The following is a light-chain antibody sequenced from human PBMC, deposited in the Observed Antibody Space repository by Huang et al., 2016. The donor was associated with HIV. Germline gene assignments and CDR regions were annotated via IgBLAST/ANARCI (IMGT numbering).Light chain of an antibody. CDR2: ETS. CDR1: QNVRNN. CDR3: QQYDKWPPGLT. Sequence: EIMMKQSPATLSVSPGVSATLSCRASQNVRNNLAWYQQKTGQAPRLLIYETSTRASGIPARFSGRGSATDFTLTISGLQSEDFAIYYCQQYDKWPPGLTFGGGTKVEI. V-gene: IGKV3D-15*01. J-gene: IGKJ4*01.